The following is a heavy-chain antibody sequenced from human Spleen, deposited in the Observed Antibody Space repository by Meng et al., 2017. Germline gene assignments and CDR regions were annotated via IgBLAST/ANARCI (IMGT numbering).Heavy chain of an antibody. CDR2: ISHDGSTE. CDR3: ARAGSFDY. V-gene: IGHV3-30-3*01. J-gene: IGHJ4*02. CDR1: GFTFSSFA. Sequence: GESLKISCAASGFTFSSFAINWVRQAPGKGLEWVAVISHDGSTEYYADTVKGRFTISRDNSKNTLYLQMNSLRAEDTAVYYCARAGSFDYWGQGTLVTVSS. D-gene: IGHD3-10*01.